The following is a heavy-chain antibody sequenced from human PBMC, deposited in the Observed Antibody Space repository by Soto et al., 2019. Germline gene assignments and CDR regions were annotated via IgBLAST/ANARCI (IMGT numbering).Heavy chain of an antibody. CDR1: GGSISSDDYY. J-gene: IGHJ6*02. CDR2: IYHSGRT. CDR3: ASILRYFDWLSGGGYYYGLDV. D-gene: IGHD3-9*01. V-gene: IGHV4-30-4*01. Sequence: QVQLQESGPGLVKPSQTLSLTCTVSGGSISSDDYYWSWIRQPPGKGLEWIGYIYHSGRTYYNPSPKSRMTISVDTSKNQFSLRLGSVTAAGTAVYYCASILRYFDWLSGGGYYYGLDVWGQGATVTVSS.